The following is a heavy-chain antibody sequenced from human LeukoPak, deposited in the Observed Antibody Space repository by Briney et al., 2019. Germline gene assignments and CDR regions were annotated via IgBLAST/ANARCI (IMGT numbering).Heavy chain of an antibody. D-gene: IGHD2-21*02. CDR1: GGTFSSYA. CDR2: IIPIFGTA. CDR3: ARDSTGGGDWYVY. J-gene: IGHJ4*02. V-gene: IGHV1-69*05. Sequence: GASVKVSCKASGGTFSSYAISWVRQAPGQGLEWMGRIIPIFGTANYAQKFQGRVTITTDESTSTAYMELSSLRPEDTAVYYCARDSTGGGDWYVYWGQGTLVTVSS.